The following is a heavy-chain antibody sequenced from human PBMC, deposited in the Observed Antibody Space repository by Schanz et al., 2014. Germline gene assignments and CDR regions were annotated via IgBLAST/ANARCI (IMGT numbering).Heavy chain of an antibody. J-gene: IGHJ6*02. V-gene: IGHV3-11*01. CDR2: ISSRGTTI. D-gene: IGHD3-10*01. Sequence: PGGSLRLSCAASGFTFSDYYMSWIRQAPGKGLECISYISSRGTTIYYADSVKGRFTISRDNAENSLYLQMSSLRAEDTAVDYCASSSYRLLSYFYAMDVWGQGTMVTVSS. CDR1: GFTFSDYY. CDR3: ASSSYRLLSYFYAMDV.